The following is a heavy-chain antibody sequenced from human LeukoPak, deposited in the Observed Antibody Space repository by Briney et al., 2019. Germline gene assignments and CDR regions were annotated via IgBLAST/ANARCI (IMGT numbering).Heavy chain of an antibody. CDR1: GFTFDDYA. CDR2: ISWNSGSI. V-gene: IGHV3-9*01. J-gene: IGHJ6*02. D-gene: IGHD4-17*01. Sequence: GRSLRLSCAASGFTFDDYAMHWVRQAPGKGLEWVSGISWNSGSIGYADSVKGRFTISRDNAKSSLYLQMNSLRAEDTALYYCAKDIYGDYYYGMDVWGQGTTVTVSS. CDR3: AKDIYGDYYYGMDV.